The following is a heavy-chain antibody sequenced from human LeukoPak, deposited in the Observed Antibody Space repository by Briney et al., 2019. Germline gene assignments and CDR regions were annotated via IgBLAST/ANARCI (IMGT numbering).Heavy chain of an antibody. J-gene: IGHJ4*02. D-gene: IGHD4-17*01. V-gene: IGHV3-7*01. CDR1: GFTFSTYT. Sequence: HPGGSLRLSCAASGFTFSTYTINWVRQAPGKGLEWVANIKQDGSERYYVDSVKGRFTISRDNAKNSLYLQMNSLRAEDTAVYYCARDKSYGDSSDYWGQGTLVTVSS. CDR3: ARDKSYGDSSDY. CDR2: IKQDGSER.